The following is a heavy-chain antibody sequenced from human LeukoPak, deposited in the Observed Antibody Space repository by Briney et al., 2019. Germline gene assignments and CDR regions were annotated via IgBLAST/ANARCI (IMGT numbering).Heavy chain of an antibody. CDR1: GFTLSSFG. V-gene: IGHV3-30*18. CDR3: AKNFDYSNYGMDV. D-gene: IGHD4-11*01. Sequence: GGSLRLSCAASGFTLSSFGMHWVRQAPGKGLDWVAIISFDGSNTYYTDSVKGRFTISRDNSKNTLYLQMNSLSAEDTAVYYCAKNFDYSNYGMDVWGQGTTVTVPS. J-gene: IGHJ6*02. CDR2: ISFDGSNT.